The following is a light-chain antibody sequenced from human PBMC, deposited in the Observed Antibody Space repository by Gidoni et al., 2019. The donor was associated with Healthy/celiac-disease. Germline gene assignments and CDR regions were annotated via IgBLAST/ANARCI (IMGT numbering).Light chain of an antibody. J-gene: IGKJ1*01. Sequence: DIQLDQSPPSLSASVGDRGTITYRASQSINSYLNWYQQKPRKATKLLIYAASSLQSGVPSRFSGSRSGTDVTLTISSLQPQDFATYYCRQSYSTPRTFXXXTKVEIK. CDR3: RQSYSTPRT. V-gene: IGKV1-39*01. CDR2: AAS. CDR1: QSINSY.